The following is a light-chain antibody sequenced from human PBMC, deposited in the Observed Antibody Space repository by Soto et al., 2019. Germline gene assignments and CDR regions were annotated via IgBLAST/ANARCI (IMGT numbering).Light chain of an antibody. V-gene: IGKV3-11*01. CDR1: PRVTNF. J-gene: IGKJ5*01. Sequence: ILFTHSPATLSLSPEARATLSCRASPRVTNFLAWYQQKSCQAPRLLIYGAFNRATCIPARFSGSGSGTDFTLTISSLEPEDFAVYYCQQRSNRPPSTFGQGTRLEIK. CDR3: QQRSNRPPST. CDR2: GAF.